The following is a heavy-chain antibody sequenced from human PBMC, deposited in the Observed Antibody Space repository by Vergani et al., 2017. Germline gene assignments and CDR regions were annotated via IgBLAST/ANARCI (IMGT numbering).Heavy chain of an antibody. CDR3: ARDREEMATMFWEVASPPYWYFDL. CDR2: ISGSGGST. V-gene: IGHV3-23*01. J-gene: IGHJ2*01. Sequence: EVQLLESGGGLVQPGGSLRLSCAASGFTFSSYAMSWVRQAPGKGLEWVSAISGSGGSTYYTDSVKGRFTISRDNSKNTVYLQMNSLRAEDTAVYYCARDREEMATMFWEVASPPYWYFDLWGRGTLVTVSS. CDR1: GFTFSSYA. D-gene: IGHD5-24*01.